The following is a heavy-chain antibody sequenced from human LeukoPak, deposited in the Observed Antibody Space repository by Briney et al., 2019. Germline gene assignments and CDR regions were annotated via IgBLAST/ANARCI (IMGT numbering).Heavy chain of an antibody. D-gene: IGHD2-2*02. CDR1: GYSISSGYY. Sequence: PSETLSLTCTVSGYSISSGYYWGWIRQPPGKGLEWIGNIYHSGRTYYNPSLKSRFTMSVDTSKNQFSLKLSSVTAADTAVYYCASYTDAFDIWGQGTMVTVSS. CDR3: ASYTDAFDI. J-gene: IGHJ3*02. CDR2: IYHSGRT. V-gene: IGHV4-38-2*02.